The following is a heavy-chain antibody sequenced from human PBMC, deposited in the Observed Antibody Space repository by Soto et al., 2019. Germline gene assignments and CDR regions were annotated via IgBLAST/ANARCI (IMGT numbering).Heavy chain of an antibody. J-gene: IGHJ4*02. V-gene: IGHV1-69*01. CDR2: IIPLLGTA. Sequence: QVQLVQSGAEVKQPGSSVKVSCKTSGGTFSTYAIYWVRQAPGQGLEWMGAIIPLLGTADYAQKFQGRVTITADASTSTACMELSSLRSEDTAVYYCARPKGSYSSGYYYFDYWGQGTLVTVSS. D-gene: IGHD6-19*01. CDR1: GGTFSTYA. CDR3: ARPKGSYSSGYYYFDY.